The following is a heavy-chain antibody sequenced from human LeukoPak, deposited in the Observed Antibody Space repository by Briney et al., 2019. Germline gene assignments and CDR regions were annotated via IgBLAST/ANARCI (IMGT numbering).Heavy chain of an antibody. V-gene: IGHV3-53*01. CDR3: ARGGARQELVPNYVYK. CDR1: GFTVHSTY. Sequence: PGGSLTLPYAACGFTVHSTYLRWVRQAPGKGLEWVSVIYRGGSTDYADSVKGRFTVSRDNSKNTLHLQMNSLRAEDTAVYYCARGGARQELVPNYVYKWGQRAPVTVSS. CDR2: IYRGGST. D-gene: IGHD6-13*01. J-gene: IGHJ4*02.